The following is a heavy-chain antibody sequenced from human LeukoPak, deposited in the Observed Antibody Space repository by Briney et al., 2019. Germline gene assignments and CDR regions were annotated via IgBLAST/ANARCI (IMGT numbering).Heavy chain of an antibody. CDR1: GFTFSNYA. V-gene: IGHV3-23*01. CDR2: ISDSGGST. Sequence: GGSLRLSCAASGFTFSNYAVSWVRQAPGKGLEWVSAISDSGGSTYYADSVKGRFTISRDNSKNTLYLQMNSLRAEDTAVYYCAKEATGYSFADYWGQGTLVTVSS. CDR3: AKEATGYSFADY. J-gene: IGHJ4*02. D-gene: IGHD1-26*01.